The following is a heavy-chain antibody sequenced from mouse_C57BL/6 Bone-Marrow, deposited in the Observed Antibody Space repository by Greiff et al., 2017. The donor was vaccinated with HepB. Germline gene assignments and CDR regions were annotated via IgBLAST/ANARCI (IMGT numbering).Heavy chain of an antibody. V-gene: IGHV5-12*01. CDR2: ISNGGGST. CDR1: GFTFSDYY. J-gene: IGHJ1*03. D-gene: IGHD2-5*01. Sequence: EVKLVESGGGLVQPGGSLKLSCAASGFTFSDYYMYWVRQTPEKGLEWVAYISNGGGSTYYPNTVKGRFTITRDNAKNTLYLQISRLTSEDTAVYYCAKVYSNWWYFDVWGTGTTVTVSS. CDR3: AKVYSNWWYFDV.